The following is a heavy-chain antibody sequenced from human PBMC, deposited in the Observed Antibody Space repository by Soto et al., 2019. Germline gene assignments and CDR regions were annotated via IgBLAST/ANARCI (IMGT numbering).Heavy chain of an antibody. CDR2: ISGSGGST. D-gene: IGHD6-19*01. CDR3: AKERAVAGTFYQYGMDV. Sequence: GGSLRLSCAASGFTFSSYAMSWVRQAPGKGLEWVSVISGSGGSTYYADSVKGRFTISRDNSKNTLYLQMNSLRVEDTAVYYCAKERAVAGTFYQYGMDVWGQGPTVT. V-gene: IGHV3-23*01. CDR1: GFTFSSYA. J-gene: IGHJ6*02.